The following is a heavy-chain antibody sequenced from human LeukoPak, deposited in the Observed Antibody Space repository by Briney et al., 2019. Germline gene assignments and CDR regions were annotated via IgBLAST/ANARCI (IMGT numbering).Heavy chain of an antibody. J-gene: IGHJ4*02. CDR3: ARFSYYGSGSYPYYFDY. D-gene: IGHD3-10*01. CDR1: GFSPTTSGMC. Sequence: SGPALVKPTQTLTLTCTFSGFSPTTSGMCVTWIRQPPGKALEWLARIDWDDDKYYSTSLKTRLTISKDTSKNQVVLTMANMDPVDTATYYCARFSYYGSGSYPYYFDYWGQGTLVTVSS. V-gene: IGHV2-70*11. CDR2: IDWDDDK.